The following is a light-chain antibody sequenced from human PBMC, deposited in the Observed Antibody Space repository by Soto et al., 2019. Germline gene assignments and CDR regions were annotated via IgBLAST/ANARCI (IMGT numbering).Light chain of an antibody. CDR2: KAS. V-gene: IGKV1-5*03. Sequence: IQMTQSASTLSGSVGYRVTITCRASQTISSWLAWYQQKQGKAPKLLIYKASTLKSGVPSRFSGSGSGTEFNLTISSLQPDDFATYYCQHYNSYSEAFGQGTKVDIK. CDR1: QTISSW. CDR3: QHYNSYSEA. J-gene: IGKJ1*01.